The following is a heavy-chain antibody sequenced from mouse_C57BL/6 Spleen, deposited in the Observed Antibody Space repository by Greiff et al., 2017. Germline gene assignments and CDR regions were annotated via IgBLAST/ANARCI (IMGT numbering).Heavy chain of an antibody. D-gene: IGHD1-1*01. CDR1: GYAFTNYL. J-gene: IGHJ4*01. CDR3: ARGINYYGSGDAMDY. V-gene: IGHV1-54*01. Sequence: QVQLQQSGAELVRPGTSVKVSCKASGYAFTNYLIEWVKQRPGQGLEWIGVINPGSGGTNYNEKFKGKATLTADKSSSTAYMQLSSLTSEDSAVYFCARGINYYGSGDAMDYWGQGTSVTVSS. CDR2: INPGSGGT.